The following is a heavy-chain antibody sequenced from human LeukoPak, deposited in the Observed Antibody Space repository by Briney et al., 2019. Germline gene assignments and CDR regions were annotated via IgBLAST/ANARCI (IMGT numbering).Heavy chain of an antibody. CDR3: AREGLTYYYDSSGYYGAEYFQH. Sequence: SQTLSLTCAISGDSFSSNSAAWNWIRQSPSRGLEWLGRTYYRSKWYNDYAVSVKSRITINPDTSKNQFSLQLNSVTPEDTAVYYCAREGLTYYYDSSGYYGAEYFQHWGQGTLVTVCS. J-gene: IGHJ1*01. CDR1: GDSFSSNSAA. D-gene: IGHD3-22*01. V-gene: IGHV6-1*01. CDR2: TYYRSKWYN.